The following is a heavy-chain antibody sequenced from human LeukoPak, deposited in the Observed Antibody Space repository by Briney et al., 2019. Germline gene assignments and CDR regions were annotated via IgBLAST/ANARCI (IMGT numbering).Heavy chain of an antibody. CDR1: GYSLSSGYY. CDR3: ARVRAGGYFDY. V-gene: IGHV4-38-2*01. D-gene: IGHD4-23*01. Sequence: SETLSLTCAVSGYSLSSGYYWGWIRQPPGKGLEWIGSIYHSGSTYYNPSLKSRVTISVDTSKNQFSLKLSSVTAADTAVYYCARVRAGGYFDYWGQGTLVTVSS. J-gene: IGHJ4*02. CDR2: IYHSGST.